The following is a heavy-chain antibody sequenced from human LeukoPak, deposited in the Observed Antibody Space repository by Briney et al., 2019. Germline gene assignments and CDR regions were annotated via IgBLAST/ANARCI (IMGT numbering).Heavy chain of an antibody. Sequence: GGSLRLSCAASGFIFTNYFMSWVRQAPGKGLEWVASIKHDGSEKYYVDSVRGRFTISRDNAKNSLYLQMNSLRAEDTAVYYCARGGNSEEYWGQGTLVTVSS. J-gene: IGHJ4*02. CDR3: ARGGNSEEY. CDR1: GFIFTNYF. V-gene: IGHV3-7*03. CDR2: IKHDGSEK. D-gene: IGHD4-23*01.